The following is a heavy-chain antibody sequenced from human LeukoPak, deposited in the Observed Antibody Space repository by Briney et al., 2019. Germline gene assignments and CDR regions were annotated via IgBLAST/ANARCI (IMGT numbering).Heavy chain of an antibody. CDR3: AKDRPNYYDSSGHYYRRDSDY. D-gene: IGHD3-22*01. CDR2: VSGSGGYT. V-gene: IGHV3-23*01. CDR1: GFTFSSYA. Sequence: GGSLRLSCAASGFTFSSYAMSWVRQAPGKGLEWVSSVSGSGGYTYYAGSVKGRFTISRDNSKNTLYLQMNSLRAEDTAIYYCAKDRPNYYDSSGHYYRRDSDYWGQGTLVTVSS. J-gene: IGHJ4*02.